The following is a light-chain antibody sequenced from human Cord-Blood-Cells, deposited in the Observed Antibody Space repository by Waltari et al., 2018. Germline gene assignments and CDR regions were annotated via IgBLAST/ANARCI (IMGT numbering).Light chain of an antibody. CDR2: DVR. V-gene: IGLV2-14*01. CDR3: SSYTSSSTLVV. CDR1: SSDVGGYNY. J-gene: IGLJ2*01. Sequence: QSALTQPASVSGSPGQSITISCTGTSSDVGGYNYVSWYQQQPGKAPKLMIYDVRNRPSGVFNRFSGSKSGNTASLTISGLQAEDEADYYCSSYTSSSTLVVFGGGTRLTVL.